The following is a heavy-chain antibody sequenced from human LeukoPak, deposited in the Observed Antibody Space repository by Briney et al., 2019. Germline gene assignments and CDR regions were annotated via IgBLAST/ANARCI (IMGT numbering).Heavy chain of an antibody. CDR2: IYTSGST. J-gene: IGHJ4*02. Sequence: PSEALSPTCTVSGGSISSYYWSWIRQPAGKGLEWIGRIYTSGSTNYNPSLKSRVTMSVDTSKTQFSLKLSSVPAADTAVYYCARDRLYYDILTGYQSEGFFDYWGQGTLVTVSS. D-gene: IGHD3-9*01. CDR1: GGSISSYY. V-gene: IGHV4-4*07. CDR3: ARDRLYYDILTGYQSEGFFDY.